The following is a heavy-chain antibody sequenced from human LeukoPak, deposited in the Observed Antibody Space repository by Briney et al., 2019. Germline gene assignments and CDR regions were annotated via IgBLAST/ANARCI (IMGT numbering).Heavy chain of an antibody. CDR2: IWYDGSNK. J-gene: IGHJ6*02. CDR3: ARERAYYDFWSGYSSGMDV. CDR1: GFTFSSYG. Sequence: GRSLRLSCAASGFTFSSYGMHWVRQAPGKGLEWVAVIWYDGSNKYYADSVKGRFTISRDNSKNTLYLQMSSLRAEDTAVYYCARERAYYDFWSGYSSGMDVWGQGTTVTVSS. V-gene: IGHV3-33*01. D-gene: IGHD3-3*01.